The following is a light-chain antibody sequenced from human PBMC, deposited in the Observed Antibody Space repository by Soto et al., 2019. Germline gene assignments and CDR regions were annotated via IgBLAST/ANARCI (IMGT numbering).Light chain of an antibody. CDR1: QSISRW. CDR2: FAF. Sequence: DIQMTQSPSTLTSSLGDTFTITCPASQSISRWLAWYQQKPGKAPKLLIYFAFNLESGVPSRFIGSGSGTDFTLTISSLQPEDFATYYCQQSFSIPITFGQGTRLAI. J-gene: IGKJ5*01. CDR3: QQSFSIPIT. V-gene: IGKV1-5*01.